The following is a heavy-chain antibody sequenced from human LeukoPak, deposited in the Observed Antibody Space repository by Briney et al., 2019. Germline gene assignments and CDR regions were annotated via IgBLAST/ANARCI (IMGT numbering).Heavy chain of an antibody. CDR2: ISYDGSNK. J-gene: IGHJ4*02. Sequence: TGGSLRLSCAASGFTLSSYAMHWVRQAPGKGLEGVAVISYDGSNKYYAASVKGRFTISRDNSKNTLYLQMNSLRAEDTAVYYCASWAADNTPEYSSSSATFDYWGQGTLVTVSS. D-gene: IGHD6-6*01. CDR3: ASWAADNTPEYSSSSATFDY. V-gene: IGHV3-30-3*01. CDR1: GFTLSSYA.